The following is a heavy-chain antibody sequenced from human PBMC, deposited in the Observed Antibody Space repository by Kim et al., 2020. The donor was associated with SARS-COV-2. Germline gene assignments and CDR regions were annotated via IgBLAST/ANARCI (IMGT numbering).Heavy chain of an antibody. V-gene: IGHV3-23*01. D-gene: IGHD3-22*01. CDR2: INGSGGTT. Sequence: GGSLRLSCAASGFTFTDYAMSWVRQAPGKGLFWVSTINGSGGTTSYADSVRGRFTISRDNSKNTLFLRIIGLRADDTAVYYCAKADSSGYWPYYFVLWGQGPLLPVSS. J-gene: IGHJ4*02. CDR3: AKADSSGYWPYYFVL. CDR1: GFTFTDYA.